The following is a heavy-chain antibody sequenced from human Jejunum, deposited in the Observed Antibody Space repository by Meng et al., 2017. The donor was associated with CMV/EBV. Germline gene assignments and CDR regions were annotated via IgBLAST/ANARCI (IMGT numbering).Heavy chain of an antibody. J-gene: IGHJ5*02. V-gene: IGHV6-1*01. Sequence: CAISGDRVSSRSATWNWIRQSPSRGLEWLGRTYYRSKWYTDYAVSVKSRITVNPDTSKNQFSLQLNSVTPEDTAMYYCARGAAAGNLWGQGTLVTVSS. CDR2: TYYRSKWYT. D-gene: IGHD6-13*01. CDR3: ARGAAAGNL. CDR1: GDRVSSRSAT.